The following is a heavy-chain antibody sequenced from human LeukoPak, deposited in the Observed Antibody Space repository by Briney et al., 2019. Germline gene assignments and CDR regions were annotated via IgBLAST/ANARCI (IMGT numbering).Heavy chain of an antibody. D-gene: IGHD4-11*01. CDR3: ASYSGNYAYYYYYMDV. V-gene: IGHV4-34*01. J-gene: IGHJ6*03. CDR2: INHSGST. Sequence: SETLSLTCAVYGGSFSGYYWSWIRQPPGKGLEWIGEINHSGSTNYNPSLKSRVTISVDTSKNQFSLKLSSVTAADTAVYYCASYSGNYAYYYYYMDVWGKGTTVTVSS. CDR1: GGSFSGYY.